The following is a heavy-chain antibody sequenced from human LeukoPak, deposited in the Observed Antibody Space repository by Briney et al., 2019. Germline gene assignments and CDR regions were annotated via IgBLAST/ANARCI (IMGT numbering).Heavy chain of an antibody. CDR1: GGTFSSYA. Sequence: PEASVKVSCKASGGTFSSYAISWVRQAPGQGLEWMGGIIPIFGTANYAQKFQGRVTITTDESTSTAYMELSSLRSEDTAVYYCARETTDSSGHYPGYWGQGTLVTVSS. CDR2: IIPIFGTA. CDR3: ARETTDSSGHYPGY. D-gene: IGHD3-22*01. V-gene: IGHV1-69*05. J-gene: IGHJ4*02.